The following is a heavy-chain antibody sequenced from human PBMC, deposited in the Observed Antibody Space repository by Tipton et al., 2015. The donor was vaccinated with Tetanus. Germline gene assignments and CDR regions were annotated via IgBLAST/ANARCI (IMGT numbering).Heavy chain of an antibody. CDR1: GGSISSGGYY. V-gene: IGHV4-31*03. D-gene: IGHD4/OR15-4a*01. J-gene: IGHJ4*02. Sequence: TLSLTCTVPGGSISSGGYYWSWIRQHPGKGLEWIGYIYYSGSTYYNPSLKSRVTISVDTSKNQFSLELSSVTAADTALYYCARRVTMPSAPSRYFDYWGQGTLVTVSS. CDR2: IYYSGST. CDR3: ARRVTMPSAPSRYFDY.